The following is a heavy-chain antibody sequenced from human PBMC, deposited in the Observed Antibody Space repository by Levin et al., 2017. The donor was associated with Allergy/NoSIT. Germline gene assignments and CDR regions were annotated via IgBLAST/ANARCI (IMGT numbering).Heavy chain of an antibody. CDR2: FSASGP. Sequence: LSLTCAASGFSFSKLAMSWVRQAPGKGLEWVSTFSASGPYYADSVKGRFTISRDNSKNTLSLEMNSLRDEDTAVYYCAKDHDSMGYPTFDYWGQGTQVTVSS. D-gene: IGHD3-22*01. J-gene: IGHJ4*02. CDR1: GFSFSKLA. CDR3: AKDHDSMGYPTFDY. V-gene: IGHV3-23*01.